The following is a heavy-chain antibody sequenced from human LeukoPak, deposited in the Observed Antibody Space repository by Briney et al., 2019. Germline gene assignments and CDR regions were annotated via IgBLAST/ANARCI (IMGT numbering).Heavy chain of an antibody. D-gene: IGHD2-8*01. Sequence: GGSLRLSCEASGFSLRSSEMNWVRQAPGKGPEWVAHINSGDNVEFYADSVRGRFTMSRGNDLLYLHLNSLRDEDTAVYYCARDTVNGPFVISLDLWGQGVMVTVSP. CDR1: GFSLRSSE. CDR2: INSGDNVE. J-gene: IGHJ5*02. CDR3: ARDTVNGPFVISLDL. V-gene: IGHV3-48*03.